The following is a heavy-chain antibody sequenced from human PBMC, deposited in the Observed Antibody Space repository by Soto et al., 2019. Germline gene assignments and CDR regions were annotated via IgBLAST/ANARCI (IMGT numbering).Heavy chain of an antibody. Sequence: SKTLSLTCTVSGGSISSYYWSWIRQPPGKGLEWIGYIYYSGSTNYNPSLRSRVTISVDTSKNQFSLKLSSVTAADTAVYYCARVLLGRGNWFDPWGQGTLVTVSS. CDR1: GGSISSYY. CDR2: IYYSGST. D-gene: IGHD1-1*01. J-gene: IGHJ5*02. V-gene: IGHV4-59*01. CDR3: ARVLLGRGNWFDP.